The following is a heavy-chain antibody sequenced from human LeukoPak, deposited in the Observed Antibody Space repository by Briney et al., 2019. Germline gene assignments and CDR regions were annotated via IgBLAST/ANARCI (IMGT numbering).Heavy chain of an antibody. Sequence: GGSLRLSCAASGFTFSSYWMSWVRQAPGKGLEWVANIKQDGSEKYYVDSVKGRFTISRDNATNSLYLQMNSLRAEDTAVYYCARDSSSAVFDYWGQGTLVTVSS. V-gene: IGHV3-7*01. J-gene: IGHJ4*02. CDR1: GFTFSSYW. CDR2: IKQDGSEK. D-gene: IGHD6-6*01. CDR3: ARDSSSAVFDY.